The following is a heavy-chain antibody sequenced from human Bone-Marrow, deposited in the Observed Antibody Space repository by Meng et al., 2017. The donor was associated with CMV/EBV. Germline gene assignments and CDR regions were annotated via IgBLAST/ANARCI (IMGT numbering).Heavy chain of an antibody. CDR3: APDPSPRHGLGWFDP. J-gene: IGHJ5*02. CDR1: GFTFTTCL. V-gene: IGHV1-46*01. Sequence: ASVKVSCKASGFTFTTCLMHWVRQAPGQGLEWMGMINPSGGSTAYAQKFQGRVTMTRDTSTSTVYMELSSLRSEDTAVYYCAPDPSPRHGLGWFDPRGQGTLVTVSS. CDR2: INPSGGST. D-gene: IGHD5-24*01.